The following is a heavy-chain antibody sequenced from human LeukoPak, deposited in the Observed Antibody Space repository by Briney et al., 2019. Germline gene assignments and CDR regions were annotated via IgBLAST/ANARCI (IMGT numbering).Heavy chain of an antibody. CDR3: ARVRAIYSSIDY. Sequence: GRSLRLSCAASGFTFSSYAMHWVRQAPGKGLEWVAVISYDGSNKYYADSVKGRFTISRDNSKNTLYLQMNSLRAEDTAVYYCARVRAIYSSIDYWGQGTLVTVSS. D-gene: IGHD2-15*01. CDR2: ISYDGSNK. V-gene: IGHV3-30-3*01. CDR1: GFTFSSYA. J-gene: IGHJ4*02.